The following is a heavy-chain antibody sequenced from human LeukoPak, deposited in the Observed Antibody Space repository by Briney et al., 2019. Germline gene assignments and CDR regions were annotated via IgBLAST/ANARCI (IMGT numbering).Heavy chain of an antibody. J-gene: IGHJ4*02. Sequence: SETLSLTCAVSGGSISSSNWWSWVRQPPGKGLEWIGEIYHSGSTNYNPSLKSRVTISVDKSKNQFSLKLSSVTAADTAVYYCARDSGSYYRGYVDYWGQGTLVTVSS. V-gene: IGHV4-4*02. D-gene: IGHD1-26*01. CDR3: ARDSGSYYRGYVDY. CDR1: GGSISSSNW. CDR2: IYHSGST.